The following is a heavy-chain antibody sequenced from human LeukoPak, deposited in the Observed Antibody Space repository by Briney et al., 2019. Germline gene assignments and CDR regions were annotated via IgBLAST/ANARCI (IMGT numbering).Heavy chain of an antibody. V-gene: IGHV4-4*07. Sequence: SETLSLTCTVSGGSISSYYWSWIRQPAGKGLEWIGRIYTSGSTNYNPSLKSRVTMSVDTSKNQFSLKLSSVTAADTAVYYCARLPRWYSSSWGFYWGQGTLVTVSS. CDR1: GGSISSYY. D-gene: IGHD6-13*01. CDR2: IYTSGST. CDR3: ARLPRWYSSSWGFY. J-gene: IGHJ4*02.